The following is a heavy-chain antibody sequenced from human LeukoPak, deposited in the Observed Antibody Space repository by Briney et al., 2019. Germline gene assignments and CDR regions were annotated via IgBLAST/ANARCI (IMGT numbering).Heavy chain of an antibody. D-gene: IGHD3-22*01. V-gene: IGHV1-8*01. Sequence: ASVKVSCKASGYTFTSYDINWVRQATGQGLEWMGWMNPNSGNTGYAQKFQGRVTMTRNTSISTAYMELRSLRSDDTAVYYCARDPGYYDSRSWFDPWGQGTLVTVSS. CDR2: MNPNSGNT. J-gene: IGHJ5*02. CDR3: ARDPGYYDSRSWFDP. CDR1: GYTFTSYD.